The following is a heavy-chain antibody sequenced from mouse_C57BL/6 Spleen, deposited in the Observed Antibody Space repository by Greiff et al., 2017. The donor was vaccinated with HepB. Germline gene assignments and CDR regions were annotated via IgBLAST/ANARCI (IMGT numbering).Heavy chain of an antibody. CDR1: GYTFTSYW. D-gene: IGHD2-5*01. J-gene: IGHJ1*01. Sequence: QVQLQQPGAELVRPGSSVKLSCKASGYTFTSYWMDWVKQRPGQGLEWIGNIYPSDSETHYNQKFKNKATLTVDKSSSTAYMQLSSLTSEDSAVYYCARDYSNYWYFDVWGQGTSVTVSS. CDR3: ARDYSNYWYFDV. CDR2: IYPSDSET. V-gene: IGHV1-61*01.